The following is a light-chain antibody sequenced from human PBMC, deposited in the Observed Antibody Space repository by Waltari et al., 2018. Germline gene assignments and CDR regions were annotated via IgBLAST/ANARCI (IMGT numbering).Light chain of an antibody. CDR2: GVS. V-gene: IGLV2-14*03. J-gene: IGLJ3*02. Sequence: QSALTQPASVSGSPGQSITISCTGTDSDIVPYNYVSWYQQHPGRAPQLIIYGVSDRPSGVSNRVSGSKSGHTASLTITGRQAEDEADYYCSSFTRSITWLFGGGTKVTVL. CDR1: DSDIVPYNY. CDR3: SSFTRSITWL.